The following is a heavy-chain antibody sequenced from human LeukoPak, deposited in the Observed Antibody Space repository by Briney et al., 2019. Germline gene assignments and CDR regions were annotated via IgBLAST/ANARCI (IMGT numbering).Heavy chain of an antibody. CDR3: ASNTEREYFQH. Sequence: PSETLSLTCTVSGGSISSSSYYGGWIRQPPGKGLEWIGSIYYSGSTYYNPSLKSRVTISVDTSKNQFSLKLSSVTAADTAVYYCASNTEREYFQHWGQGTLVTVSS. J-gene: IGHJ1*01. CDR1: GGSISSSSYY. CDR2: IYYSGST. D-gene: IGHD2-2*02. V-gene: IGHV4-39*07.